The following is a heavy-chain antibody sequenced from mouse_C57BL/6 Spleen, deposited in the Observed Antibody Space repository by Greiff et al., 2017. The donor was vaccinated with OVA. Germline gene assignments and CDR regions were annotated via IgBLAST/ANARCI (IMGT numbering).Heavy chain of an antibody. CDR2: ISSGGSYT. CDR1: GFTFSSYG. CDR3: ARLLIYNYAMDY. Sequence: EVMLVESGGDLVKPGGSLKLSCAASGFTFSSYGMSWVRQTPDKRLEWVATISSGGSYTYYPDSVKGRFTISRDNAKNTLYLQMSSLKSEDTAMYYCARLLIYNYAMDYWGQGTSVTVSS. V-gene: IGHV5-6*01. D-gene: IGHD1-1*01. J-gene: IGHJ4*01.